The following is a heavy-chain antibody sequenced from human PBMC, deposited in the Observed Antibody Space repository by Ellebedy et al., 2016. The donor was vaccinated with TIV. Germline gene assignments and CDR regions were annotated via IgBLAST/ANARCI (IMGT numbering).Heavy chain of an antibody. Sequence: ASVKVSCKASGYTFTSFGITWLRQAPGQGLEWVGWISAYTGNTKYAQKVEGRVTMTTDTPTSTGYMELRSLRSDDTAVYYCARNSHFDWSFYIDDWGQGTLVTVSS. J-gene: IGHJ4*02. CDR3: ARNSHFDWSFYIDD. CDR1: GYTFTSFG. V-gene: IGHV1-18*04. D-gene: IGHD3-9*01. CDR2: ISAYTGNT.